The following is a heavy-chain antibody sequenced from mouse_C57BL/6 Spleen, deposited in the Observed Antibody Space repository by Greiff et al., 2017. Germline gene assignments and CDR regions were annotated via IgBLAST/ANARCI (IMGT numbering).Heavy chain of an antibody. J-gene: IGHJ1*03. Sequence: EVMLVESGGGLVKPGGSLKLSCAASGFTFSSYAMSWVRQTPEKRLEWVATISDGGSYTYYPDNVQGRFTISRDNAKNTLYLQMSNLKSEDTAMFYCARDDIKTVVATDWYFDVWGTGTTVTVSS. CDR3: ARDDIKTVVATDWYFDV. CDR1: GFTFSSYA. V-gene: IGHV5-4*01. D-gene: IGHD1-1*01. CDR2: ISDGGSYT.